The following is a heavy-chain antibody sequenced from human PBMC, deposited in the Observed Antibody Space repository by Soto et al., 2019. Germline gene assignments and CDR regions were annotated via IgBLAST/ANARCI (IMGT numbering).Heavy chain of an antibody. J-gene: IGHJ4*02. D-gene: IGHD3-22*01. CDR2: IYYSGSA. CDR3: ASLFNYYDSSGYAEYDFDH. CDR1: GGSINSGYC. Sequence: SETLSLTCTVSGGSINSGYCWSWIRQHPGKGLEWIGYIYYSGSANYNPSLKGRVTMSVDTSTNQFSLKLSAVTAADTAVYYCASLFNYYDSSGYAEYDFDHWGPGPWSPSPQ. V-gene: IGHV4-31*03.